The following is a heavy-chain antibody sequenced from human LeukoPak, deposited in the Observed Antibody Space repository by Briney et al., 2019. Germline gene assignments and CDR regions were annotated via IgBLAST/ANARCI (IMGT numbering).Heavy chain of an antibody. CDR1: GFTFSSYG. CDR3: ARTGGGSGY. CDR2: IWYDGSNK. V-gene: IGHV3-33*01. Sequence: GGSLRLSCAASGFTFSSYGMHWVRQAPGKGLEWVADIWYDGSNKYYADSVKGRFTISRDNSKNTLYLQMNSLRAEDTAVYYCARTGGGSGYWGQGTLVTVSS. D-gene: IGHD3-10*01. J-gene: IGHJ4*02.